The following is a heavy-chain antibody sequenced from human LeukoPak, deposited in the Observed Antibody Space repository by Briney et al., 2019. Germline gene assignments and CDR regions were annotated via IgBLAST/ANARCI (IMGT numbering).Heavy chain of an antibody. CDR3: AVYNWNSKRDLDY. Sequence: PGGSLRLSCAASGVTFSSHWMSWVRQAPGKGLEWVANMKHDGSEKYYVGSVKGRFTISRDNAKNSPYLQMNSLRAEDTAVYYCAVYNWNSKRDLDYWGQGTLVTVSS. CDR2: MKHDGSEK. CDR1: GVTFSSHW. D-gene: IGHD1-7*01. J-gene: IGHJ4*02. V-gene: IGHV3-7*05.